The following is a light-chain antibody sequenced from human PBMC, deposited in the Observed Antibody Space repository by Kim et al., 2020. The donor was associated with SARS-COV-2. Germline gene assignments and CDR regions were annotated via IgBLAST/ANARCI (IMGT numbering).Light chain of an antibody. CDR3: AAWDARLNAYV. J-gene: IGLJ1*01. CDR1: SSNIGSNT. V-gene: IGLV1-44*01. CDR2: SDN. Sequence: ELTQPPSASGTPGQRVTISCSGGSSNIGSNTVIWYQQLPGAAPKLLIYSDNQRPSGVPDRISGSKSGTSASLAISGLQSADEADYYCAAWDARLNAYVFGTGSKVTVL.